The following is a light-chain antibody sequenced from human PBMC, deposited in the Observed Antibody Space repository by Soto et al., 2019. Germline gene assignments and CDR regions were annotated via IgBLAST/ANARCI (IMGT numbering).Light chain of an antibody. J-gene: IGKJ4*01. Sequence: ELLLTQSPGTLSLSPGDRATLSCRASQSVSSSYLAWYQQKPGQAPRLLIYGSSYRATGIPDRFSGSGSGTDFTLTISRLEPEDFAVYYCQQRSAWPLTFGGGTKVDIK. V-gene: IGKV3D-20*02. CDR3: QQRSAWPLT. CDR2: GSS. CDR1: QSVSSSY.